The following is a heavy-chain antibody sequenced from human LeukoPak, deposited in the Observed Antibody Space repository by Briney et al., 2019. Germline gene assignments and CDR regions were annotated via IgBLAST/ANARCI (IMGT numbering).Heavy chain of an antibody. J-gene: IGHJ4*02. CDR3: AAEVRSGYYH. V-gene: IGHV1-58*02. D-gene: IGHD3-22*01. CDR2: IVVGSGNT. CDR1: GFTFTSSA. Sequence: GASVKVSCKASGFTFTSSAMQWVRQARGQRLEWIGWIVVGSGNTNYAQKFQERVTITRDMSTSTAYMELSSLRSEDTAVYCCAAEVRSGYYHWGQGTLVTVSS.